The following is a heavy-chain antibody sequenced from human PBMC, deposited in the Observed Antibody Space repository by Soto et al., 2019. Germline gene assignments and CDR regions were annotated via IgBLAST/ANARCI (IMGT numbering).Heavy chain of an antibody. CDR2: IYHGGST. V-gene: IGHV4-4*02. CDR3: ARSPRSVAAGGIDY. CDR1: GGSISSSNL. Sequence: QVQLQESGPGLVKPSGTLSLTCAVSGGSISSSNLWTWVRQPPGKGLEWIGEIYHGGSTNYNPSLQSRVTISADKSKNPFSRRLGSVTAADTAVYYCARSPRSVAAGGIDYWGQGILVTVSS. D-gene: IGHD6-13*01. J-gene: IGHJ4*02.